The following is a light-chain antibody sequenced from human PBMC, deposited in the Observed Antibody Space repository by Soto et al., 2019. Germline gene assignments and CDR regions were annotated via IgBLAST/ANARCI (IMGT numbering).Light chain of an antibody. V-gene: IGKV1-39*01. CDR1: QSISNH. J-gene: IGKJ4*01. CDR3: QQTYSAPLT. Sequence: DIQMTQSPPSMSASEGDRVTITCRASQSISNHLNWYQQMPGKAPKVLIYAASSLQSGVPSRFSGSGSGTDFTLTISSLQPEDFATYHCQQTYSAPLTFGGGTKVEIK. CDR2: AAS.